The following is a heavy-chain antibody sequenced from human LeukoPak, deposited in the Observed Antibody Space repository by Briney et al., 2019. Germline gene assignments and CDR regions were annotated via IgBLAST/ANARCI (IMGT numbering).Heavy chain of an antibody. J-gene: IGHJ4*02. CDR1: GGTFSSYA. Sequence: SVKVSCKASGGTFSSYAISWVRQAPGQGLEWLGGIIPIFGTANYAQKFQGRVTITADESTSTAYMELSSLRSEDTAVYYCAREGSSSSVYFDYWGQGTLVTVSS. V-gene: IGHV1-69*13. CDR3: AREGSSSSVYFDY. CDR2: IIPIFGTA. D-gene: IGHD6-6*01.